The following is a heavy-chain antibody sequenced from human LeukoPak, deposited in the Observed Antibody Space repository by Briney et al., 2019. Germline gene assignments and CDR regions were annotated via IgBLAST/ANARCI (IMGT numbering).Heavy chain of an antibody. CDR2: TNSDGSAK. J-gene: IGHJ4*02. Sequence: GGSLRLSCVASGFTFRNYWLSWVRQAPGKGLEWVANTNSDGSAKYYVDSVRGRFTISRDNAKNSLYLQMNSLRAEDTAVYYCAADGYSSPFDYWGQGTLVTVSS. D-gene: IGHD5-24*01. CDR3: AADGYSSPFDY. CDR1: GFTFRNYW. V-gene: IGHV3-7*01.